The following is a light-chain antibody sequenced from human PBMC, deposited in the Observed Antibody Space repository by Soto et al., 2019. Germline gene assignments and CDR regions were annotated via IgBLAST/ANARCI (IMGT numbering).Light chain of an antibody. Sequence: QSALAQPPSASGTPGHRVTISFSGSSSNIGSNTVNWYQQLPGTAPKLLIYSNNQRPSGVPDRFSGSKSGTSASLAISGLQSEDEADYYCAAWDDSLNGYVFGTVTKVTV. CDR1: SSNIGSNT. J-gene: IGLJ1*01. V-gene: IGLV1-44*01. CDR3: AAWDDSLNGYV. CDR2: SNN.